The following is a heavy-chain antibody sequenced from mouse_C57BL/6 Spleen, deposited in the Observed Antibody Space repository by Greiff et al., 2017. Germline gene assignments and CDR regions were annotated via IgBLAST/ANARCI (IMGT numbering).Heavy chain of an antibody. D-gene: IGHD2-3*01. J-gene: IGHJ2*01. CDR3: ARGDGFIDY. CDR1: GYTFTSYW. V-gene: IGHV1-69*01. Sequence: QVHVKQPGAELVMPGASVKLSCKASGYTFTSYWMHWVKQRPGQGLEWIGEIDPSDSYTNYNQKFKGKSTLTVEKASSTAYMQLSSLTSEDSAVYYCARGDGFIDYWGQGTTLTVSS. CDR2: IDPSDSYT.